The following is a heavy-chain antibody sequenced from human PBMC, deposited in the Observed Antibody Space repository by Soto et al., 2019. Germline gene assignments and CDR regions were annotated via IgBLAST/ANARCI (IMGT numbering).Heavy chain of an antibody. CDR3: LMYGSGSYYYYGMDV. CDR1: GCSISSSSYY. Sequence: SETLSLTCTFSGCSISSSSYYWGWIRQPPGKGLEWVGSIYYSGSTYYNPSLKSRVTISVDTSKNQFSLKLSSVTAADTAVYYCLMYGSGSYYYYGMDVWGQGTTVTVSS. CDR2: IYYSGST. V-gene: IGHV4-39*01. D-gene: IGHD3-10*01. J-gene: IGHJ6*02.